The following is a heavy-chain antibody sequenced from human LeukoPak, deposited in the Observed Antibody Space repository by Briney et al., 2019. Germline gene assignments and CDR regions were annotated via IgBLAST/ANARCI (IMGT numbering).Heavy chain of an antibody. J-gene: IGHJ4*02. D-gene: IGHD3-16*01. CDR3: ARRIRFGFDY. CDR2: IYYSGTGST. Sequence: SETLSLTCTVSGGSISSSSNYWGWIRQPPGKGLEWIGIIYYSGTGSTYYNPSLKSRVTISVDTSKSQFTLKLSSVTAADTAVYYCARRIRFGFDYWGQGTLVTVSS. V-gene: IGHV4-39*06. CDR1: GGSISSSSNY.